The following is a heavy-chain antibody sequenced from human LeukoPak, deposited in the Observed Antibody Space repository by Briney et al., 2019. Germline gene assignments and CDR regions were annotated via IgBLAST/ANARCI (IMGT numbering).Heavy chain of an antibody. V-gene: IGHV4-39*01. D-gene: IGHD2-15*01. CDR1: GGSISSSTYY. CDR3: ARLKGFQKIFDS. J-gene: IGHJ4*02. Sequence: SETLSLTCTVSGGSISSSTYYWGWIRQPPGKGLEWIGSIYYSGTTYYNPSLRSRVTISVDTSKNQFSLKLSSVTAADTAVYYCARLKGFQKIFDSSGQGTLVTVSS. CDR2: IYYSGTT.